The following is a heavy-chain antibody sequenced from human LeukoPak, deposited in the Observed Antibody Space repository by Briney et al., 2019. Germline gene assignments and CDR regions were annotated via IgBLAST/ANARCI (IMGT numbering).Heavy chain of an antibody. D-gene: IGHD5-24*01. CDR3: ARPHQMATKGYFDY. V-gene: IGHV5-51*01. J-gene: IGHJ4*02. CDR2: IYPGDSDT. CDR1: GYRFTSYW. Sequence: GESLKISCKGSGYRFTSYWIGWVRQMPGKGLEWMGIIYPGDSDTRYSPSFQGQVTISADKSISTAYLQWSSLKASDTATYYCARPHQMATKGYFDYWGQGTLVTVSS.